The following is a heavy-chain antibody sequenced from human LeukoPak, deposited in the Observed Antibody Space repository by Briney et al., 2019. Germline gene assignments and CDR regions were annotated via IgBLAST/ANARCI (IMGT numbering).Heavy chain of an antibody. D-gene: IGHD2-8*02. Sequence: GGSLRLSCAASGFTFSSYWMSWVRQAPGKGLEWVANIKQDGSEKHYVDSVKGRFTISRDNAKNSLYLQMNSLRAEDTAVYYCARDTGGPNYYYYYYMDVWGKGTTVTVSS. CDR3: ARDTGGPNYYYYYYMDV. V-gene: IGHV3-7*01. J-gene: IGHJ6*03. CDR2: IKQDGSEK. CDR1: GFTFSSYW.